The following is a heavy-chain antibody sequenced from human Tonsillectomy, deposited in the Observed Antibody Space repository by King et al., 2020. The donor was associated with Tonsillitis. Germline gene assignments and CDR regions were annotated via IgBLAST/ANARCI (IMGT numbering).Heavy chain of an antibody. CDR1: GYAFNDYY. CDR3: ARDLLEAVAVYFFAD. D-gene: IGHD6-19*01. V-gene: IGHV1-2*02. CDR2: INPNSGDT. Sequence: QLVQSGAEVKKPGASVKVSCKASGYAFNDYYIHWVRQDPGQGLEWMGWINPNSGDTNYGQKFQDRVTMTRDTSINTAYMELSRMTSDDPAVYYWARDLLEAVAVYFFADWGQGTLVTVSS. J-gene: IGHJ4*02.